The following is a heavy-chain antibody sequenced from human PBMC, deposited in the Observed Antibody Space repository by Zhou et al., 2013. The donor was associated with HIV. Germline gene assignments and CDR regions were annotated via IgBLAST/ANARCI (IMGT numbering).Heavy chain of an antibody. J-gene: IGHJ6*03. CDR3: ARALGGPSDYYYMDV. D-gene: IGHD3-10*01. CDR2: IIPLLDIT. Sequence: QVQLEQSGAEVKKPGSSVKVSCKASGGPFDSIAITWVRQAPGQGLEWMGRIIPLLDITNYAQKFQGRITITADTSTATVYMEMNSLRSDDTAVYYCARALGGPSDYYYMDVWGKGTTVTVSS. CDR1: GGPFDSIA. V-gene: IGHV1-69*04.